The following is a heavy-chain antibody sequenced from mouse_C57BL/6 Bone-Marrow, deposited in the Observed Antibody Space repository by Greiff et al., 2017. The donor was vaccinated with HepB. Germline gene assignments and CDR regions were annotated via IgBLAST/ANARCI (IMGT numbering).Heavy chain of an antibody. CDR2: IYPGSGST. CDR1: GYTFTSYW. D-gene: IGHD1-1*01. CDR3: ARIYYYGSRAMDY. V-gene: IGHV1-55*01. J-gene: IGHJ4*01. Sequence: QVQLQQPGAELVKPGASVKMSCKASGYTFTSYWITWVKQRPGQGLEWIGDIYPGSGSTNYNEKFKSKATLTVDTSSSTAYMQLSSLTSEDSAVYYCARIYYYGSRAMDYWGQGTSVTVSS.